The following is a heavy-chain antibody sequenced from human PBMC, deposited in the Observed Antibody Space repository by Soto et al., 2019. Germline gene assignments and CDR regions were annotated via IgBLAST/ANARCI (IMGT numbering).Heavy chain of an antibody. D-gene: IGHD6-13*01. CDR2: INPNSGGT. Sequence: ASVKVSCKASGYTFTGYYMHWVRQAPGQGLEWMGWINPNSGGTNYAQKFQGWVTMTRDTSISTAYMELSRLRSDDTAVYYCARGYSSSWYKTPPAYYYYGMDVWGQGTTVTVSS. CDR1: GYTFTGYY. CDR3: ARGYSSSWYKTPPAYYYYGMDV. J-gene: IGHJ6*02. V-gene: IGHV1-2*04.